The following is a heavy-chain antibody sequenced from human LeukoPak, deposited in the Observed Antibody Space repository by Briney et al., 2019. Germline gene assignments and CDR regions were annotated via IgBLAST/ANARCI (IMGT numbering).Heavy chain of an antibody. CDR2: TYYRSEWSN. CDR1: GDSVSSNSAA. CDR3: TRGSFFDP. V-gene: IGHV6-1*01. Sequence: SQTLSLTCAISGDSVSSNSAAWNWIRQSPSRGLEWLGRTYYRSEWSNDYAVSVRSRITINPDTSKNQFSLHLNSVNTEDTAVYYCTRGSFFDPWGQGTLVIVSS. J-gene: IGHJ5*02.